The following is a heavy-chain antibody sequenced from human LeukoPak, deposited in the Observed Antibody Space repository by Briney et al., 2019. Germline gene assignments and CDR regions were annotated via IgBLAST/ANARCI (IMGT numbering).Heavy chain of an antibody. CDR2: ISYDGSNK. D-gene: IGHD3-16*02. CDR3: ARDYVWGSYRYTVLDY. CDR1: RFTFSSYA. J-gene: IGHJ4*02. V-gene: IGHV3-30-3*01. Sequence: GGSLRLSCAASRFTFSSYAMHWVRQAPGKGLEWVAVISYDGSNKYYADSVKGRFTISRDNSKNTLYLQMNSLRAEHTAVYYCARDYVWGSYRYTVLDYWGQGTLVTVSS.